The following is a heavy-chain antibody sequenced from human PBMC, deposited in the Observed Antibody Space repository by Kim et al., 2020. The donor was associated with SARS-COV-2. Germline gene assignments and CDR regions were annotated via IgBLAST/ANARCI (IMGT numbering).Heavy chain of an antibody. CDR1: GFTFSSYA. CDR3: AKDLPSYYYDSSADTGYPGAFDI. Sequence: GGSLRLSCAASGFTFSSYAMSWVRQAPGKGLEWVSVIYSGGSSTYYADSVKGRFTISRDNSKNTLYLQMNSLRAEDTAVYYCAKDLPSYYYDSSADTGYPGAFDIWGQGTMVTVSS. D-gene: IGHD3-22*01. V-gene: IGHV3-23*03. CDR2: IYSGGSST. J-gene: IGHJ3*02.